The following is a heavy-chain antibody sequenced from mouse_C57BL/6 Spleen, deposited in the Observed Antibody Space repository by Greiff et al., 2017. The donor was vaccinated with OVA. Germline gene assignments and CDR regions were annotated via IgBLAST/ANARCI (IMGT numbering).Heavy chain of an antibody. V-gene: IGHV1-82*01. Sequence: VKLQESGPELVKPGASVKISCKASGYAFSSSWMNWVKQRPGKGLEWIGRIYPGDGDTNYNGKFKGKATLTADKSSSTAYMQLSSLTSEDSAVYFCAREDYYGSRPYWGQGTTLTVSS. CDR1: GYAFSSSW. CDR2: IYPGDGDT. D-gene: IGHD1-1*01. CDR3: AREDYYGSRPY. J-gene: IGHJ2*01.